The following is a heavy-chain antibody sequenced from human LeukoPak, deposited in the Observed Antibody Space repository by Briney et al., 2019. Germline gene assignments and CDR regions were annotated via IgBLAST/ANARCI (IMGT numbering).Heavy chain of an antibody. J-gene: IGHJ5*02. CDR3: ARGVAVAEFDP. CDR1: GASISSTTYY. D-gene: IGHD6-19*01. V-gene: IGHV4-39*01. CDR2: IYYSGST. Sequence: SETLSLTCTVSGASISSTTYYWGWIRQPPRNGLEWIASIYYSGSTYYNPSLKSRVTISVDTSKNQFSLKLSSVIAADTAVYYCARGVAVAEFDPWGQGTLVPVSS.